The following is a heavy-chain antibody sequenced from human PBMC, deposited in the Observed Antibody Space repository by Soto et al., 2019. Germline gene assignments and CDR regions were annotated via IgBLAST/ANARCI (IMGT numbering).Heavy chain of an antibody. V-gene: IGHV1-46*01. J-gene: IGHJ4*02. CDR1: AYTFTSYY. Sequence: ASVKVSCKASAYTFTSYYMHWVRQAPGQGLEWMGIINPSGGSTSYAQKFQGRVTMTRDTSTSTVYMELSSLRSEDTAVYYCVRDRTGDFGSLDLCGQLSLVTVSS. D-gene: IGHD1-1*01. CDR2: INPSGGST. CDR3: VRDRTGDFGSLDL.